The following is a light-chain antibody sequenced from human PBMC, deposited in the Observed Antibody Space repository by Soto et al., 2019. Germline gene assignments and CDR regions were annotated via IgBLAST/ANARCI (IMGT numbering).Light chain of an antibody. V-gene: IGKV3-15*01. CDR1: QSVSSN. Sequence: EIVMTQSPATLSVSPGERATLSCRASQSVSSNLAWYQQKPGQAPRLLIYGASTRATGIPARFSGSGSGTECTLTISSLQSEDFAVYYCQHYNYWPPWTFGQGTKVEIK. J-gene: IGKJ1*01. CDR3: QHYNYWPPWT. CDR2: GAS.